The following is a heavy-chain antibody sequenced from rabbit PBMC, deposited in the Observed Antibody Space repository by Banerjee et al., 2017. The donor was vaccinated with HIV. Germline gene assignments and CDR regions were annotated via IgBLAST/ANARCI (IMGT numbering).Heavy chain of an antibody. V-gene: IGHV1S45*01. Sequence: QEQLEESGGGLVKPEGSLTLTCTASGFSFSVSYRMCWVRQAPGKGLEWIVCINVANSGTTYASWAKGRFTISKASSTTVTLQMTSLTAADTATYFCARAYDGVSWAFGLWGPGTLVTVS. CDR3: ARAYDGVSWAFGL. CDR2: INVANSGT. J-gene: IGHJ4*01. D-gene: IGHD4-2*01. CDR1: GFSFSVSYR.